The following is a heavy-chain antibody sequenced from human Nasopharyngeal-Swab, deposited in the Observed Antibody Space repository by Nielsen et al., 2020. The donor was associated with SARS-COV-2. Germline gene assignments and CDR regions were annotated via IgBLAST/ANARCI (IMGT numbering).Heavy chain of an antibody. J-gene: IGHJ4*02. Sequence: ASVKVSCKASGYTFTSYAMNWVRQAPGQGLEWMGWINTNTGNPTYAQGFTGRFVFSLDTSVSTAYLQISSLKAEDTAVYYCARGWELRRPFPMDYWGQGTLVTVSS. CDR3: ARGWELRRPFPMDY. V-gene: IGHV7-4-1*02. CDR2: INTNTGNP. CDR1: GYTFTSYA. D-gene: IGHD1-26*01.